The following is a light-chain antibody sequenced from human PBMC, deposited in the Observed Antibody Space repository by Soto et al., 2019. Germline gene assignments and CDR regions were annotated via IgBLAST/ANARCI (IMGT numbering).Light chain of an antibody. Sequence: EIVLTQSPGTLSLSPGERATLSCRASQRVNSNYFAWYQQKPGQAPRLLIYAASSRATGIPDRFSGSGSGTDFSLTITRLEPEDFAVYVCQQYASSPETFGQGTKVEIK. CDR2: AAS. V-gene: IGKV3-20*01. J-gene: IGKJ1*01. CDR3: QQYASSPET. CDR1: QRVNSNY.